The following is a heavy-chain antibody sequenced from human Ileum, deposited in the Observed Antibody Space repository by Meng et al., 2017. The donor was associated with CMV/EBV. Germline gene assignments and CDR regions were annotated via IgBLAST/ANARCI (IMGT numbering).Heavy chain of an antibody. V-gene: IGHV3-11*03. J-gene: IGHJ4*02. CDR1: GFSVSSTF. CDR3: ARAARSSNLDYFDY. Sequence: VHVLEPXXGLIEPGGSRILPCGASGFSVSSTFMSWFRQAPGKGREWVSSLSSDYTVYADSVKGRFTISRDNPKNLLYLQMNNVRADDTAIYYCARAARSSNLDYFDYWGQGTLVTVSS. D-gene: IGHD6-13*01. CDR2: SLSSDYT.